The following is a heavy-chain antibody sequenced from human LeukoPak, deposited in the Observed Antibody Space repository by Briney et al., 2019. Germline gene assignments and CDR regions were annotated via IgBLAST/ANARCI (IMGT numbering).Heavy chain of an antibody. CDR3: AKAEMATNPDGELNWYFDL. J-gene: IGHJ2*01. CDR2: ISWNSGSI. D-gene: IGHD5-24*01. Sequence: PGGSLRLSCAASGFTFDDYAMHWVRQAPGKGLEWVSGISWNSGSIGYADSVKGRFTISRDNAKNSLYLQMNSLRAEDTALYYCAKAEMATNPDGELNWYFDLWGRGTLVTVSS. V-gene: IGHV3-9*01. CDR1: GFTFDDYA.